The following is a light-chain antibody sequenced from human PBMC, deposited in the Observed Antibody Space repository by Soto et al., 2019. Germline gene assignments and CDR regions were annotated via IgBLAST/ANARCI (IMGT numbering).Light chain of an antibody. Sequence: VMTQSPATLSVPPVERATLSCRASQSGSSNLAWYQQKPGQAPRLLIYGVSSRATGIPDRFSGSGAGTDFTLTISRLEPEDFAVYYCQQYGDSPLTFGGGTKVDIK. CDR3: QQYGDSPLT. CDR1: QSGSSN. J-gene: IGKJ4*01. V-gene: IGKV3-20*01. CDR2: GVS.